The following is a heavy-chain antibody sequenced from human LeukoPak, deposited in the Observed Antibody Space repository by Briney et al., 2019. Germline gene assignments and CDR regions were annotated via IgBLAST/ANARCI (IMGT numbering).Heavy chain of an antibody. CDR1: GFTFSTYF. CDR2: INADGSNT. Sequence: GGSLRLTCAASGFTFSTYFMHWVRQAPGKGLVWVARINADGSNTNYADSVKGRFTLSRDNAKNTLYLQMNSLRAEDTAVYYCARSFWGSYSDFWGQGTLVTVSS. V-gene: IGHV3-74*01. CDR3: ARSFWGSYSDF. D-gene: IGHD3-16*01. J-gene: IGHJ4*02.